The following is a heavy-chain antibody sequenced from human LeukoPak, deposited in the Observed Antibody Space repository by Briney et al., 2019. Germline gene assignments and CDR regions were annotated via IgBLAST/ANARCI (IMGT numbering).Heavy chain of an antibody. D-gene: IGHD3-22*01. CDR2: IYYSGST. CDR3: ARDSLGLLSTGN. Sequence: SQTLSLTCTVSGGSLSNGDYYWSWIRQPPGKGLEWIGYIYYSGSTYYNPSLKSRVTISVDTSKNQFSLKLSSVTAADTAVYYCARDSLGLLSTGNWGQGTLVTVSS. J-gene: IGHJ4*02. V-gene: IGHV4-30-4*08. CDR1: GGSLSNGDYY.